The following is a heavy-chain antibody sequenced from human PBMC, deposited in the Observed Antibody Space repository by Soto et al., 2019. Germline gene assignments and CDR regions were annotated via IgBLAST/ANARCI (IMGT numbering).Heavy chain of an antibody. D-gene: IGHD2-15*01. J-gene: IGHJ4*02. CDR3: VKSECGGSCCGFDY. Sequence: PGGSLSLSCSASGFTFSSYAMHWVRQAPGKGLEYVSAISSNGGSTYYADSVKGRFTISRDNSKNTLYLQMSSLRAEDTAVYYCVKSECGGSCCGFDYWGQGTLVTVSS. V-gene: IGHV3-64D*06. CDR1: GFTFSSYA. CDR2: ISSNGGST.